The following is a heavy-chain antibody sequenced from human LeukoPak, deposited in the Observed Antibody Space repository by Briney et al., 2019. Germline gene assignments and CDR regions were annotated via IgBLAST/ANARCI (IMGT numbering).Heavy chain of an antibody. CDR3: ARLGSAAGGSRYFDY. CDR2: IYYNGTT. D-gene: IGHD6-13*01. J-gene: IGHJ4*02. V-gene: IGHV4-39*01. Sequence: SETLSLTCTVSGGSISSSSYYWGWIRQPPGEGLEWIGSIYYNGTTYYNPSLKSRVTISVDTSKNQFSLILSSVTAADTAVYYCARLGSAAGGSRYFDYWGQGTLVTVSS. CDR1: GGSISSSSYY.